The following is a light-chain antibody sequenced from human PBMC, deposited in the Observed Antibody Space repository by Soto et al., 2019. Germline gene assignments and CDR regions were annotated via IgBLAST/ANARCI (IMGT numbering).Light chain of an antibody. CDR3: CSYAGSSTYAV. CDR2: EVS. Sequence: QSALTQPASVSGSPGQSITISCTGTSSDVGSYNLVSWYQQHPGKAPKLMIYEVSKRPSGVSNRFSGSKSGNTASLTISGLQAEDEADHYCCSYAGSSTYAVFGGGTQLTVL. V-gene: IGLV2-23*02. J-gene: IGLJ7*01. CDR1: SSDVGSYNL.